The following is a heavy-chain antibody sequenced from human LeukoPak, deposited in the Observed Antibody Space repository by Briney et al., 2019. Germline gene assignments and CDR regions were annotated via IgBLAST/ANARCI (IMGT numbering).Heavy chain of an antibody. CDR1: GFTFSSYA. D-gene: IGHD6-13*01. CDR2: ISYDGSNK. J-gene: IGHJ4*01. CDR3: ARSGAWQLYFEA. Sequence: PGGSLRLSCAASGFTFSSYAMHWVRQAPGKGLEWVAVISYDGSNKYYADSVKGRFTISRDNSKNTLYLQMNSLRAEDTAVYYFARSGAWQLYFEAWGQVTLVSFSS. V-gene: IGHV3-30*04.